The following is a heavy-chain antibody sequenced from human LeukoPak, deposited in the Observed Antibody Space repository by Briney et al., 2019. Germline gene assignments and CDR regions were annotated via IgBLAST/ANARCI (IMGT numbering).Heavy chain of an antibody. CDR2: IIPIFGTA. J-gene: IGHJ5*02. Sequence: ASVKLSCKASGGPFSRYGISWVGQAPGQWLEWLGGIIPIFGTANYAQKFHARVTITTDESTRTAYMELGSLTSEDTAVYYCARDLGIAVAGTLFDPWGQGTLFTVSS. CDR1: GGPFSRYG. D-gene: IGHD6-19*01. V-gene: IGHV1-69*05. CDR3: ARDLGIAVAGTLFDP.